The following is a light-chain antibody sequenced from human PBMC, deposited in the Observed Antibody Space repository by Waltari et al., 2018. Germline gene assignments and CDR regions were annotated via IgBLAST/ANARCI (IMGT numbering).Light chain of an antibody. J-gene: IGLJ2*01. V-gene: IGLV3-19*01. CDR2: GPD. CDR3: HSRETFSTGL. CDR1: TLRRYY. Sequence: SSHLTPDPSVSVALGTTVRITSHDATLRRYYSSWYQQRPGQAPILVLYGPDNRPSVIPDRFSGSTSGNAASLTIAGAEAEDEADYYCHSRETFSTGLFGGGTKLTV.